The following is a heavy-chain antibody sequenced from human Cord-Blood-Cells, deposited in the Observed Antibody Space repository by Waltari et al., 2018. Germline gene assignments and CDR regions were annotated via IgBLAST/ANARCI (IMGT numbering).Heavy chain of an antibody. V-gene: IGHV1-18*04. Sequence: QVQLVQSGAEVKKPGASVKVSCKASGYTFTSYGISWVRQAPGQGLEWMGWISAYNGNTNYAQKLQGRVTMTTDTATSTAYMELRSLRSDDTAVYYCARDGRYFDWLSEGGWFDPWGQGTLVTVSS. J-gene: IGHJ5*02. CDR1: GYTFTSYG. D-gene: IGHD3-9*01. CDR2: ISAYNGNT. CDR3: ARDGRYFDWLSEGGWFDP.